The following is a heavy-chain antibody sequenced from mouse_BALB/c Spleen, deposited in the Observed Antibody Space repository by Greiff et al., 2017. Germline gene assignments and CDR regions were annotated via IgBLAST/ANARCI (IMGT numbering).Heavy chain of an antibody. CDR3: ARDYYGRDWYFDV. CDR2: ISSGGSYT. CDR1: GFTFSSYA. Sequence: EVKLVESGGGLVKPGGSLKLSCAASGFTFSSYAMSWVRQSPEKRLEWVAEISSGGSYTYYPDTVTGRFTISRDNAKNTLYLEMSSLRSEDTAMYYCARDYYGRDWYFDVWGAGTTVTVSS. V-gene: IGHV5-9-4*01. J-gene: IGHJ1*01. D-gene: IGHD1-2*01.